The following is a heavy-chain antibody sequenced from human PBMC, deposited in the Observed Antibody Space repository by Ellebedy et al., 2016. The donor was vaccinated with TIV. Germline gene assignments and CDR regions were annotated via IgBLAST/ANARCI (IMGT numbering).Heavy chain of an antibody. CDR1: GYPFPNYG. J-gene: IGHJ4*02. CDR3: ARDVPADAAALLDY. Sequence: AASVKVSCKASGYPFPNYGVSWVRQAPGQGLEWVGWISAYNGKTKYGQKFQGRISLTTDTSMGTAYMELRSLRADDKGVYFCARDVPADAAALLDYWGQGTRVTVSS. CDR2: ISAYNGKT. D-gene: IGHD2-2*01. V-gene: IGHV1-18*04.